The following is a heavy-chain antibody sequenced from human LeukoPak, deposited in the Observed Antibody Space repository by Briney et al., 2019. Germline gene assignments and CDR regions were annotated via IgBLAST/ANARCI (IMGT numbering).Heavy chain of an antibody. D-gene: IGHD1-1*01. Sequence: GRSLRLSCAASGFTFSSYGMHWVRQAPGKGLEWVAVISYDGSNKYYADSVKGRFTISRDNSKNTLYLQMNSLRAEDTAVYYCAKNGIRILGTYYYYYYMDVWGKGTTVTISS. CDR3: AKNGIRILGTYYYYYYMDV. CDR1: GFTFSSYG. CDR2: ISYDGSNK. J-gene: IGHJ6*03. V-gene: IGHV3-30*18.